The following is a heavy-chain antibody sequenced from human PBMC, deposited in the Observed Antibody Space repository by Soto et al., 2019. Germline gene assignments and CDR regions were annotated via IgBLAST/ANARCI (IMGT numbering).Heavy chain of an antibody. CDR1: GFSFSNYG. D-gene: IGHD6-19*01. Sequence: QVQLVESGGGVVQPGRSLRLSCAASGFSFSNYGMHWVRQSPGKGLEWVAVVSSDGSKKYYVDFVKGLFTISRDNSKNTLFLQMDSLTGEDTGIYYCATDGPGKQSLVGYYFGYWGQGTSVTVSS. CDR2: VSSDGSKK. J-gene: IGHJ4*02. CDR3: ATDGPGKQSLVGYYFGY. V-gene: IGHV3-30*03.